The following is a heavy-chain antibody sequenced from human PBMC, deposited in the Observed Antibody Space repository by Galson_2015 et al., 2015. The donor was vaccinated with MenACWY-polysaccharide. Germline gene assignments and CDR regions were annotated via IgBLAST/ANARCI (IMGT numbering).Heavy chain of an antibody. CDR2: IYYSGST. V-gene: IGHV4-39*01. CDR1: GGSISSSSYY. Sequence: ETLSLTCTVSGGSISSSSYYWGWIRQPPGKGLEWIGSIYYSGSTYYNPSLKSRVTISVDTSKNQFSLKLSSVTAADTAVYYCAGHGLGVVLMVYSPTDFDYWGQGTLVTVSS. J-gene: IGHJ4*02. CDR3: AGHGLGVVLMVYSPTDFDY. D-gene: IGHD2-8*01.